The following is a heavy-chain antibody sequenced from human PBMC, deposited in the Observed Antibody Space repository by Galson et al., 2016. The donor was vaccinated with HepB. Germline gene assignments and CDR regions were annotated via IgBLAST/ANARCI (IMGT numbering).Heavy chain of an antibody. D-gene: IGHD6-19*01. CDR2: INEDGSRT. CDR1: GFRFSAYW. V-gene: IGHV3-7*01. J-gene: IGHJ3*02. CDR3: WSGYTSGI. Sequence: SLRLSCAASGFRFSAYWLAWVRQAPGKGLEYVANINEDGSRTHYLDSAKGRFTISRDNARNSVALQMDSLRADDTPLYYCWSGYTSGIWGQGTRVTVSS.